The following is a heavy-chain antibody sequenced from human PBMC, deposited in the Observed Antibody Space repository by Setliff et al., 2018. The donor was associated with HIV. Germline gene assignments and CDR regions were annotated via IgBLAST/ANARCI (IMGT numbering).Heavy chain of an antibody. J-gene: IGHJ4*02. CDR2: ISGSGSAM. CDR3: ANPPLKGHLGVGFDY. Sequence: LRLSCAASGFTFSSYEMNWVRQAPGKGLEWVSYISGSGSAMYYADSVEGRFTISRDNAKNSLYLQMNSLRAEDTAVYFCANPPLKGHLGVGFDYWGQGTQVTVPQ. V-gene: IGHV3-48*03. CDR1: GFTFSSYE. D-gene: IGHD3-16*01.